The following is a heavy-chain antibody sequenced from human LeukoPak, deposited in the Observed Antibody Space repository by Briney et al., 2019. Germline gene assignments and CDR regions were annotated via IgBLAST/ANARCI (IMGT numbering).Heavy chain of an antibody. V-gene: IGHV1-2*02. CDR2: INPNSGGT. CDR1: GYTFTGYY. Sequence: ASVKVSCKASGYTFTGYYMHWVRQALGQGLEWMGWINPNSGGTNYAQKFQGRVTMTRDTSISTAYMELSRLRSDDTAVYYCARDLGVRFLEWFLDYWGQGTLVTVSS. CDR3: ARDLGVRFLEWFLDY. J-gene: IGHJ4*02. D-gene: IGHD3-3*01.